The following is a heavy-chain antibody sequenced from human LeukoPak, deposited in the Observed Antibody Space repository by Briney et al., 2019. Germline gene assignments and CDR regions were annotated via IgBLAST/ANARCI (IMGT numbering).Heavy chain of an antibody. J-gene: IGHJ4*02. V-gene: IGHV3-9*01. Sequence: QAGGSLRLSCAASGFTFDDYAMHWVRQAPGKGLEWVSGISWNSGSIGYADSVKGRFTISRDNAKNSLYLQMNSLRAEDTALYYCAKDTNYDILTGYSPGFDYWGQGTLVTVSS. CDR2: ISWNSGSI. CDR1: GFTFDDYA. D-gene: IGHD3-9*01. CDR3: AKDTNYDILTGYSPGFDY.